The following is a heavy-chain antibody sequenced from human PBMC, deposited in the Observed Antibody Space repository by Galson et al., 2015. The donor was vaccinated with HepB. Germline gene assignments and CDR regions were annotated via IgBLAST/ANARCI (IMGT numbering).Heavy chain of an antibody. CDR3: AKEPYRRSSPRRFDP. D-gene: IGHD6-13*01. V-gene: IGHV3-23*01. CDR1: GFTFSTYA. J-gene: IGHJ5*02. CDR2: IRGSGDST. Sequence: SLRLSCAASGFTFSTYAMNWVRQAPGKGLEWVSTIRGSGDSTSYADSVKGRFTVSSDNSTNTLYLQLNSLRAEDTAVYYCAKEPYRRSSPRRFDPWGQGTLVTVSS.